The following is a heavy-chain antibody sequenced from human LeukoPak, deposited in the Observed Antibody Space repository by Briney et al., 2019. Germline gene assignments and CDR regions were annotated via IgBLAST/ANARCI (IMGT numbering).Heavy chain of an antibody. CDR2: INPSGGST. J-gene: IGHJ3*02. D-gene: IGHD2-2*01. CDR3: ARDYRCSSTSCYGNDAFDI. CDR1: GFTFSSYG. Sequence: PGGSLRLSCAASGFTFSSYGMHWVRQAPGQGLEWMGIINPSGGSTSYAQKFQGRVTITADESTSTAYMELSSLRSEDTAVYYCARDYRCSSTSCYGNDAFDIWGQGTMVTVSS. V-gene: IGHV1-46*01.